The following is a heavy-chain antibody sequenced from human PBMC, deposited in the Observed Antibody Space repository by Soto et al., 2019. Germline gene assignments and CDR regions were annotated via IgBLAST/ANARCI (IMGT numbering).Heavy chain of an antibody. CDR3: VSLQTSGWPGVH. CDR1: GYSFSGYY. CDR2: IYPNTETT. V-gene: IGHV1-2*02. D-gene: IGHD6-25*01. Sequence: SVKVSCKASGYSFSGYYIQWVLQAPGQGPEWLGWIYPNTETTDSSKKFQGRVTMTSDMSTRTVYMELRDLRSDDTAVYYCVSLQTSGWPGVHWGQGTLVTVSS. J-gene: IGHJ4*02.